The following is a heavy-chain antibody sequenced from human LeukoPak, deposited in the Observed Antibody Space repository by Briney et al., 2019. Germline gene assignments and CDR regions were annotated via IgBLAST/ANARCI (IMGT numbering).Heavy chain of an antibody. J-gene: IGHJ5*02. Sequence: ASVKVSCKASGYTFTSYGISWVRQAPGQGLEWMGWINPNSGGTNYAQKFQGRVTMTRDTSISTAYMELSRLRSDDTAVYYCARTYDSSGYYYNWFDPWGQGTLVTVSS. CDR3: ARTYDSSGYYYNWFDP. CDR2: INPNSGGT. V-gene: IGHV1-2*02. CDR1: GYTFTSYG. D-gene: IGHD3-22*01.